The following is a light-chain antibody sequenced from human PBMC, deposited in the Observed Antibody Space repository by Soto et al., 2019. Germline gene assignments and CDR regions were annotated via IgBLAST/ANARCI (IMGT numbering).Light chain of an antibody. V-gene: IGKV1-5*01. J-gene: IGKJ1*01. CDR2: DAS. Sequence: DIQMTQSPSSLSASVGDRVTITCRASQSISSWLAWYQQKPGKAPNLLIYDASSLESGVPSRFSGSGSGTEFTLTISSLQPDDFATYYCQQYNSYLWTFGQGTKGDNK. CDR3: QQYNSYLWT. CDR1: QSISSW.